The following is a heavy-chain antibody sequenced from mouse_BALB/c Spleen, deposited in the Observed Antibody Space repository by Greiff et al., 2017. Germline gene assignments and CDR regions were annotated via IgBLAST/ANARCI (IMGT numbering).Heavy chain of an antibody. J-gene: IGHJ2*01. CDR3: TRWGLLPYFDY. V-gene: IGHV1-5*01. CDR1: GYTFTSYW. Sequence: EVKVEESGTVLARPGASVKMSCKASGYTFTSYWMHWVKQRPGQGLEWIGAIYPGNSDTSYNQKFKGKAKLTAVTSTSTAYMELSSLTNEDSAVYYCTRWGLLPYFDYWGQGTTLTVSS. D-gene: IGHD2-3*01. CDR2: IYPGNSDT.